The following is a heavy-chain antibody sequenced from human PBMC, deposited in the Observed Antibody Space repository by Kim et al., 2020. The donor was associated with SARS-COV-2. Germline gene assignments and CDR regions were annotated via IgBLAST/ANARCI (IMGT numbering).Heavy chain of an antibody. CDR2: ISSSGSTI. J-gene: IGHJ6*02. CDR1: GFTFSSYE. V-gene: IGHV3-48*03. CDR3: ARDGTIMIFGVAPYYNYGTNV. Sequence: GGSLRLSCAASGFTFSSYEMNWVRQAPGKGLEWVSYISSSGSTIYHADSVKGRFTISRDNAKNSLYLQMNSLRAEDTAIYYCARDGTIMIFGVAPYYNYGTNVWGQGPTVTVSS. D-gene: IGHD3-3*01.